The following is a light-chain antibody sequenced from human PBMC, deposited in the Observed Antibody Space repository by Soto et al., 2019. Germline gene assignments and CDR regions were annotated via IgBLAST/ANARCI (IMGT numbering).Light chain of an antibody. CDR3: SSYTSSSTLG. V-gene: IGLV2-14*01. CDR2: DVS. CDR1: SSDVGGYNY. Sequence: QSALTQPASVSGSPGQSINISCTGTSSDVGGYNYVSWYQQHPGKAPKLMIYDVSNRPSGVSNRFSGSKSGNTASLTISGLQAEDEADYYCSSYTSSSTLGFGTGTKLTVL. J-gene: IGLJ1*01.